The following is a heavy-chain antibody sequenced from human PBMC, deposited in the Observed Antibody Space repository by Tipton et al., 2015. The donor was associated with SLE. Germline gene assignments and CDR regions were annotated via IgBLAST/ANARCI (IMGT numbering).Heavy chain of an antibody. V-gene: IGHV4-61*09. J-gene: IGHJ6*03. D-gene: IGHD3-16*01. CDR2: IYTSGST. Sequence: TLSLTCTVSGGSISSGSYYWSWIRQPAGKGLEWIGYIYTSGSTNYNPSLKSRVTISVDTSKNQFSLKLSSVTAADTAVYYCARVGGGLYYYYYMDVWGKGTTVTVSS. CDR1: GGSISSGSYY. CDR3: ARVGGGLYYYYYMDV.